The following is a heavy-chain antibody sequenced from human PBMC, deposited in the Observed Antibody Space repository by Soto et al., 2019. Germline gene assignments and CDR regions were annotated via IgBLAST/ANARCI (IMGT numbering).Heavy chain of an antibody. D-gene: IGHD3-10*01. Sequence: SETLSLTCTISGGSISSSSYYWGWVRQSPGKGLEWIGSIYYSGSTYYNPSLQRRVTISVDTPKNQFSLKLRSVTAADTAVYYCARHSYYYGSTYWCWLDPWAQGIWVTVSS. J-gene: IGHJ5*02. CDR2: IYYSGST. CDR1: GGSISSSSYY. CDR3: ARHSYYYGSTYWCWLDP. V-gene: IGHV4-39*01.